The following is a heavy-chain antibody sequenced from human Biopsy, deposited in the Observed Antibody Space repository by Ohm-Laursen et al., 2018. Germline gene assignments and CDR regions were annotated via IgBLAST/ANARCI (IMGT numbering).Heavy chain of an antibody. D-gene: IGHD5/OR15-5a*01. CDR2: ISPHTGVT. CDR3: ARPSGGVSTIGFDP. J-gene: IGHJ5*02. CDR1: GYDFLDFH. Sequence: SVKVSCKASGYDFLDFHIHWVRQVPGQGLEWIGHISPHTGVTKYAQKFLDRITMTGDTSISTAYMDLSRLTSADTGIYYCARPSGGVSTIGFDPWGQGTLVIVSS. V-gene: IGHV1-2*05.